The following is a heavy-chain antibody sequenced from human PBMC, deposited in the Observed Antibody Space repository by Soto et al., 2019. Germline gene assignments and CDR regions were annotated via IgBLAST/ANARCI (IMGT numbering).Heavy chain of an antibody. J-gene: IGHJ5*02. CDR1: GASISSRSSY. CDR2: FYSGST. CDR3: ATTRGIAVGGSFDH. V-gene: IGHV4-39*01. D-gene: IGHD6-13*01. Sequence: SETLSLTCIVSGASISSRSSYWGWIRQPPGKGLEWVGTFYSGSTYNNPSLKSRVTISVDTSKNQFCLKLSSVAAEDTAIYYCATTRGIAVGGSFDHWGQGTLVTVSS.